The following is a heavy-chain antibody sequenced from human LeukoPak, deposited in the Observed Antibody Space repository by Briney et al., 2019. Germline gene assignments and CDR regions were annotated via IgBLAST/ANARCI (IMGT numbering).Heavy chain of an antibody. J-gene: IGHJ4*02. CDR1: GGSISSSSYY. CDR2: IYYSGST. V-gene: IGHV4-39*01. CDR3: ARQGRLLLQYYFDY. D-gene: IGHD3-22*01. Sequence: PSDTLSLTCTISGGSISSSSYYWGWLRHPPGTGLDWIGSIYYSGSTYYNPSLKSRVTISVDTSKNQFSLKLSSVTAADTAVYYCARQGRLLLQYYFDYWGQGTLVTVSS.